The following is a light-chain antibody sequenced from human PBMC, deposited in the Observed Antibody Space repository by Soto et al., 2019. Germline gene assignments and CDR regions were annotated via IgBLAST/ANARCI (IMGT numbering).Light chain of an antibody. CDR2: GAS. V-gene: IGKV3-15*01. J-gene: IGKJ5*01. CDR1: QSISNN. CDR3: QQYNNWSPVT. Sequence: ETVMTQSPGTLSVSPGGRVTLSCRASQSISNNLAWYQQRSCQAPRLLIYGASTRAPGVPARFSGSGSGTDFPLTISSLQFDDFAVYYCQQYNNWSPVTCGQGTGLAIK.